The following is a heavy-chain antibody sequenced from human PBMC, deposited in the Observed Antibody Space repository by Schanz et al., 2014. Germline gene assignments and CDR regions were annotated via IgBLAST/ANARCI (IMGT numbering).Heavy chain of an antibody. V-gene: IGHV3-11*05. D-gene: IGHD6-13*01. Sequence: QVQLVESGGGLVKPGGSLRLFCAASGFTFSDYYMSWIRQAPGKGLEWVSYISGTSANTNYADSVKGRFTISRDNAKNSLYLQMNSLRAEDTAVYYCAKEQIVATAGVVGYWGHGTLVTVSS. CDR1: GFTFSDYY. J-gene: IGHJ4*01. CDR3: AKEQIVATAGVVGY. CDR2: ISGTSANT.